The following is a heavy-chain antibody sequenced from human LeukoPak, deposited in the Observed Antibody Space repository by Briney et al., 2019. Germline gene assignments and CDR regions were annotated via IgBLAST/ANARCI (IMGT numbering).Heavy chain of an antibody. Sequence: PGGSLRLSCAASGFTFSTYDMNWVRQAPGKGLEWVSYISSSSRTISYADSVKGRFTISRDNAKNSLYLQMNSLRAEDTAVYYCARLRYYAMDVWGQGTTVTAFS. CDR3: ARLRYYAMDV. CDR2: ISSSSRTI. V-gene: IGHV3-48*01. J-gene: IGHJ6*02. CDR1: GFTFSTYD.